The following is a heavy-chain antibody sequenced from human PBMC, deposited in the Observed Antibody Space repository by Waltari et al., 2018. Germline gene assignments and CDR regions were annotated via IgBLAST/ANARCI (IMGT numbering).Heavy chain of an antibody. CDR1: GLTLSSYW. Sequence: EVQLVESGGGLVQPGGSLRLSCGASGLTLSSYWMSWVRQAPGKGLEWVANIMTDGSEEYYVDSVRGRFTISRDNAKNSLFLQMNSLRPEDTAVYYCARDQWFAFDIWGQGTMVTVSS. V-gene: IGHV3-7*01. J-gene: IGHJ3*02. CDR3: ARDQWFAFDI. D-gene: IGHD3-22*01. CDR2: IMTDGSEE.